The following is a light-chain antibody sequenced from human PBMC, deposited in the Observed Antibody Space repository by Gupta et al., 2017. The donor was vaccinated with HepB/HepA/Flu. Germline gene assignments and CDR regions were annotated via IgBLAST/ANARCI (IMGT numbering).Light chain of an antibody. CDR3: QQHNSSPFT. CDR1: KDIRSG. V-gene: IGKV1-17*01. CDR2: TAS. Sequence: DNQMTQSPSSLSASVGERVNINCRASKDIRSGLGWYQQKPGKPPKRLIYTASMLQSGVPSRFSGSGAGTEFALTITGLQPEDFATYYCQQHNSSPFTFGRGTKVEIK. J-gene: IGKJ4*01.